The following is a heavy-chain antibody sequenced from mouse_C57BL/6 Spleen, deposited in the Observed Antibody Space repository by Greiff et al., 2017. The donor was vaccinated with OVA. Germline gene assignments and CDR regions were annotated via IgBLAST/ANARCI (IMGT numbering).Heavy chain of an antibody. V-gene: IGHV1-80*01. CDR1: GYAFSSYW. CDR3: ARERDYGSSYFDY. D-gene: IGHD1-1*01. CDR2: IYPGDGDT. J-gene: IGHJ2*01. Sequence: QVQLQQSGAELVKPGASVKISCKASGYAFSSYWMNWVKQRPGKGLEWIGQIYPGDGDTNYNGKFKGKATLTADKSSSTAYMQLSSLTSEDSAVYFCARERDYGSSYFDYWGQGTTLTVSS.